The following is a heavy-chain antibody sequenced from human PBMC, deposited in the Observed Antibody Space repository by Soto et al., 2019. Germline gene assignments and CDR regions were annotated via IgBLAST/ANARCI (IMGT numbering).Heavy chain of an antibody. CDR3: ARVVRDGYLFDY. CDR1: GGSISSGGYY. CDR2: IYYSGST. D-gene: IGHD2-21*01. J-gene: IGHJ4*02. Sequence: SETLSLTCTVSGGSISSGGYYWSWIRQHPGKGLEWIGYIYYSGSTYYNPSLKSRVTISVDTSKNQFSLKLSSVTAADTAVYYCARVVRDGYLFDYWGRGTLVTVSS. V-gene: IGHV4-31*03.